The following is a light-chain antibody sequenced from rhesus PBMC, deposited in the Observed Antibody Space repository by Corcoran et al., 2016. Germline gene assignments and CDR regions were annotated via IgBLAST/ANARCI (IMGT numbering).Light chain of an antibody. J-gene: IGKJ3*01. Sequence: DIQMTQSPPSLSAFVGDRVTITCRASENFYNYLNWYPQKPGKAPKLLICKASTLKSGVPSRFSGNGSGTDYTLTISSLQPEDVAIYYCQHGYGSPTFGPGTNLDIK. CDR3: QHGYGSPT. V-gene: IGKV1-74*01. CDR2: KAS. CDR1: ENFYNY.